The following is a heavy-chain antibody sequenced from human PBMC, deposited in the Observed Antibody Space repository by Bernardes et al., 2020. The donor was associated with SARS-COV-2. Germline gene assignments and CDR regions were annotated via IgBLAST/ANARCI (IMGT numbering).Heavy chain of an antibody. CDR2: INAGNGNT. V-gene: IGHV1-3*01. D-gene: IGHD4-17*01. J-gene: IGHJ6*02. CDR3: AREGMTTVTSSGMDV. Sequence: ASVKVSCKASGYTFTSYAMHWVRQAPGQRLEWMGWINAGNGNTKYSQKFQGRVTITRDTSASTAYMELSSLRSEDTAVYYCAREGMTTVTSSGMDVWGQGTTVTVSS. CDR1: GYTFTSYA.